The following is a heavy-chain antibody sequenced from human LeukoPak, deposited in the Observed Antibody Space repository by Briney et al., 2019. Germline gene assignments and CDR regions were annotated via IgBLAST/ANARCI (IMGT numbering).Heavy chain of an antibody. J-gene: IGHJ3*02. CDR1: GYTFTSYD. D-gene: IGHD3-22*01. CDR3: ARAVVVIQRDDAFDI. Sequence: GASVKVSCKASGYTFTSYDINWVRQATGQGLGWMGWMNPNSGNTGYAQKFQGRVTITRNTSISTAYMELRSLRSDDTAVYYCARAVVVIQRDDAFDIWGQETMVTVSS. CDR2: MNPNSGNT. V-gene: IGHV1-8*03.